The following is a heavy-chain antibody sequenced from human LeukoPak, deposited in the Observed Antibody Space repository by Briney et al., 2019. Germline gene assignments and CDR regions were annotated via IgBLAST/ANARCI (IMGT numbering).Heavy chain of an antibody. J-gene: IGHJ4*02. Sequence: SVKVSCKASGGTFSSYAISWVRQAPGQGLEWMGGIIPIFGTANYAQKFQGRVTITADESTSTAYMELSSLRSEDTAVYYCAMQFQNGDGFDYWGQGTLVTVSS. CDR1: GGTFSSYA. V-gene: IGHV1-69*13. CDR3: AMQFQNGDGFDY. D-gene: IGHD4-17*01. CDR2: IIPIFGTA.